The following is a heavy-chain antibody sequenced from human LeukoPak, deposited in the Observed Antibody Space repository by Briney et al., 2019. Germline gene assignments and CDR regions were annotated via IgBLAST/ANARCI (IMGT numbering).Heavy chain of an antibody. Sequence: SETLSLTCTVSGGSISSYYWSWIRQPPGKGLEWIGYIYYSGSTNYNPSLKSRVTISVDTSKNQFSLKLSSVTAADTAVYYCARGSSRMAGFRYWGQGTLVTVSS. D-gene: IGHD6-19*01. J-gene: IGHJ4*02. V-gene: IGHV4-59*01. CDR1: GGSISSYY. CDR2: IYYSGST. CDR3: ARGSSRMAGFRY.